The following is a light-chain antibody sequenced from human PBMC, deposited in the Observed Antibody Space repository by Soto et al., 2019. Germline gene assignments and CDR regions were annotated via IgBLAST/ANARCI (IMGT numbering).Light chain of an antibody. J-gene: IGLJ1*01. CDR1: SSDVGSYTL. CDR2: EVS. Sequence: QSVLTQPASVSGSPGQSITISCTGSSSDVGSYTLVSWYQQHPGKVPKLMIYEVSKRPSGVSVRFSGSRSGNTASLTISGLQAEDEADYFCWSYAGSFTYVFGTWTKLTVL. V-gene: IGLV2-23*02. CDR3: WSYAGSFTYV.